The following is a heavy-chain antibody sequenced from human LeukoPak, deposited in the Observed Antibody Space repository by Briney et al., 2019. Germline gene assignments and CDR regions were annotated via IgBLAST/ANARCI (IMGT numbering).Heavy chain of an antibody. J-gene: IGHJ4*02. CDR2: ISSSGNTK. D-gene: IGHD5/OR15-5a*01. CDR3: ATILRGHYPGCFDS. CDR1: GFTFSEYY. Sequence: PRGSLRLSCAAPGFTFSEYYIGWIRQAPGKGLDWVSFISSSGNTKFYADSVKGGFTISRDNAKDSLDLEINSLRAEDSAIYYCATILRGHYPGCFDSWGQGTLVTVSS. V-gene: IGHV3-11*01.